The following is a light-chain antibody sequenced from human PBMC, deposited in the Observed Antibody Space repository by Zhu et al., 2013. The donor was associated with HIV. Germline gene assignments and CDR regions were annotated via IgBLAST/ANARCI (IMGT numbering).Light chain of an antibody. CDR2: GAS. V-gene: IGKV3D-20*02. J-gene: IGKJ3*01. Sequence: EIVMTQSPGTLSLSPGERATLSCRASQSVSSSYLAWYQQKPGQAPRLLIYGASSRATGIPDRFSGSRSGTDFTLTISRLEPEDFAVYFCRQRSSWPFTFGPGTRVDV. CDR1: QSVSSSY. CDR3: RQRSSWPFT.